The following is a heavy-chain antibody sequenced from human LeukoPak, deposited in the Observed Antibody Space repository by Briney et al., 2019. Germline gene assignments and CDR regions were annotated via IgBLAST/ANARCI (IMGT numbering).Heavy chain of an antibody. CDR2: ISAYNGNT. CDR1: GYTFTSYG. D-gene: IGHD3-10*01. V-gene: IGHV1-18*01. CDR3: ARDYITMVRGVRVQGAFDI. Sequence: ASVKVSCKASGYTFTSYGISWVRQAPGQGLEWMGWISAYNGNTNYAQKLQGRVTMTTDTSTSTAYMELRSLRSDDPAVYYCARDYITMVRGVRVQGAFDIWGQGTMVTVSS. J-gene: IGHJ3*02.